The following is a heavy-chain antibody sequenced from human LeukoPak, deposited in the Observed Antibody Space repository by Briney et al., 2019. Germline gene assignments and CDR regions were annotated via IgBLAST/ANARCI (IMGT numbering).Heavy chain of an antibody. CDR2: ISYDGSNK. CDR3: ARTVDTAMVTIDY. CDR1: GFTFSSYG. V-gene: IGHV3-30*03. Sequence: GGSLRLSCAASGFTFSSYGMHWVRQAPGKGLEGVAVISYDGSNKYYADSVKGRFTISRDNSKNTLYLQMNSLRAEDTAVYYCARTVDTAMVTIDYWGQGTLVTVSS. D-gene: IGHD5-18*01. J-gene: IGHJ4*02.